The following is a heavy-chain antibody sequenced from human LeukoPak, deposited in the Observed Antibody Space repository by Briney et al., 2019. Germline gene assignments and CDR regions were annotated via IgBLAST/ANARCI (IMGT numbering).Heavy chain of an antibody. CDR1: GGSISSSSYY. CDR3: AREGRFAAAGPPFDY. CDR2: IYYSGST. J-gene: IGHJ4*02. Sequence: PSETLSLTCTVSGGSISSSSYYWGWIRQPPGKGLEWIGSIYYSGSTYYNPSLKSRVTISVDTSKNQFSLKLSSVTAADTAVYYCAREGRFAAAGPPFDYWGQGTLVTVSS. D-gene: IGHD6-13*01. V-gene: IGHV4-39*07.